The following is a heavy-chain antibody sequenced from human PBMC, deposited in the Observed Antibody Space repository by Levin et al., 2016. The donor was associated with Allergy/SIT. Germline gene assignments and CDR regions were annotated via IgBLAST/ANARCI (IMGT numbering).Heavy chain of an antibody. CDR2: IYPGDSDT. Sequence: VRQMPGKGLEWMGIIYPGDSDTRYSPSFQGQVTISADKSISTAYLQWSSLKASDTAMYYCATCVSGDCTTYYFDYWGQGTLVTVSS. V-gene: IGHV5-51*01. D-gene: IGHD2-21*02. J-gene: IGHJ4*02. CDR3: ATCVSGDCTTYYFDY.